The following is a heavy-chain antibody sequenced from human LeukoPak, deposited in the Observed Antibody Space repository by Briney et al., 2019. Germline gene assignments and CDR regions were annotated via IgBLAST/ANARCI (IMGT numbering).Heavy chain of an antibody. CDR3: ARVPSGYTLGFGYFYYYMDV. CDR2: ISTSSGTI. J-gene: IGHJ6*03. V-gene: IGHV3-48*04. Sequence: GGSLRLACAVSGFTFSNYGMTWVRQAPGKGLEWVSYISTSSGTICYTDSVKGRFTISRDNAKSALYLQMSSLTAEDTGVYYCARVPSGYTLGFGYFYYYMDVWGKGTTVAVSS. CDR1: GFTFSNYG. D-gene: IGHD5-18*01.